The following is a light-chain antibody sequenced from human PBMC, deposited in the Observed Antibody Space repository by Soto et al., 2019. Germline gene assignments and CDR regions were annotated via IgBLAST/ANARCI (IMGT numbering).Light chain of an antibody. Sequence: DIQMTQSPSSLFASVGDRVTIACRARQTISTYLNWYQQKPGKAPKLLILGASTLQSGVPSRFSGSGSGTEFILTISSLQREDFATYYCQQTYDTPPTFGQGTKVDIK. CDR1: QTISTY. CDR2: GAS. V-gene: IGKV1-39*01. J-gene: IGKJ1*01. CDR3: QQTYDTPPT.